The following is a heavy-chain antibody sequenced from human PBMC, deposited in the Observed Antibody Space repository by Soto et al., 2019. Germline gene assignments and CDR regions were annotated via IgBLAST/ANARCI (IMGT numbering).Heavy chain of an antibody. CDR1: GYTLTQLS. J-gene: IGHJ4*02. CDR3: ATGHAGTMVRGTHY. CDR2: FDPEDGET. Sequence: ASVKVSCKVSGYTLTQLSMPWVLQAPGKGLEWMGGFDPEDGETIYAQKFQGRVTMTEDTSTDTAYMELSSLRSEDTAVYYCATGHAGTMVRGTHYWGQGTLVTVSS. V-gene: IGHV1-24*01. D-gene: IGHD3-10*01.